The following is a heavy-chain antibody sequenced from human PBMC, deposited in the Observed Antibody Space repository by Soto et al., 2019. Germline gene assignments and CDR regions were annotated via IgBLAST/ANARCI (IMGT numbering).Heavy chain of an antibody. D-gene: IGHD6-6*01. CDR3: ARDSSSSVYYYYGMDV. CDR2: ISYDGSNK. CDR1: GFTFSSYA. V-gene: IGHV3-30-3*01. J-gene: IGHJ6*02. Sequence: PGGSLRLSCEASGFTFSSYAMHWVRQAPGKGLEWVAVISYDGSNKYYADSVKGRFTISRDNSKNTLYLQMNSLRAEDTAVYYCARDSSSSVYYYYGMDVWGQGTTVTVSS.